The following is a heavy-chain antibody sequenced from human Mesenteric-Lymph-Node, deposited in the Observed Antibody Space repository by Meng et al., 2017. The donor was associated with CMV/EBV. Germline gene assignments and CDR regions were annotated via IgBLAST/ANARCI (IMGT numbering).Heavy chain of an antibody. CDR2: INHSGST. J-gene: IGHJ4*02. D-gene: IGHD4-23*01. CDR3: ARHQRWLKSEGGFNY. Sequence: QGQPQQWGAGLLKPSETLPLICAVYGGSCSGYYWSWIRQPPGKGLEWIGEINHSGSTNYNPSLKSRVTISVDTSKNQFSLKLSSVTAADTAVYYCARHQRWLKSEGGFNYWGQGTLVTVSS. V-gene: IGHV4-34*01. CDR1: GGSCSGYY.